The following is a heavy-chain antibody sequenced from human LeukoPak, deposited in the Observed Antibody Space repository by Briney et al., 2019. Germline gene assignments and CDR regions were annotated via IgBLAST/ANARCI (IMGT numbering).Heavy chain of an antibody. V-gene: IGHV3-30*02. D-gene: IGHD2-15*01. CDR1: GFTFSSYG. J-gene: IGHJ4*02. Sequence: PGGSLRLSCAASGFTFSSYGMHWVRQAPGKGLEWVAFIRYDGSNKYYADSVKGRFTISRDNSKNTLYLQMNSLRAEDTAVYYCAKVAAPISHYFDYWGQGTLVTVSS. CDR3: AKVAAPISHYFDY. CDR2: IRYDGSNK.